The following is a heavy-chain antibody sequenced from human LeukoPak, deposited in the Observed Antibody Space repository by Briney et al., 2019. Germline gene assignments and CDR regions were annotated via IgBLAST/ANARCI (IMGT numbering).Heavy chain of an antibody. CDR3: ARGVTTGLDWFDP. J-gene: IGHJ5*02. V-gene: IGHV4-59*01. Sequence: SETLSLTCTVSGVSISSYYWSWIRQPPGKGLEWIGCISYSGSSTYNPSLKSRVTISVDTSKNQFALKVTSVTAADTAVYYCARGVTTGLDWFDPWGQGTLVTVSS. CDR1: GVSISSYY. CDR2: ISYSGSS. D-gene: IGHD2-21*02.